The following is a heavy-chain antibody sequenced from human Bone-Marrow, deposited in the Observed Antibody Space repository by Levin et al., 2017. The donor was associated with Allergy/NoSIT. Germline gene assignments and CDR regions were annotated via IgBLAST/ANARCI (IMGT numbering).Heavy chain of an antibody. CDR3: AREHYDILTGYYFP. CDR1: GFTFSDYY. V-gene: IGHV3-11*01. CDR2: ISSSGSTI. J-gene: IGHJ5*02. D-gene: IGHD3-9*01. Sequence: GGSLRLSCAASGFTFSDYYMSWIRQAPGKGLEWVSYISSSGSTIYYADSVKGRFTISRDNAKNSLYLQMNSLRAEDTAVYYCAREHYDILTGYYFPWGQGTLVTVSS.